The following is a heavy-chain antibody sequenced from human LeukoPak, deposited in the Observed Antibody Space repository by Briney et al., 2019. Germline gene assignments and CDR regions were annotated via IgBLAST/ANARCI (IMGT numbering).Heavy chain of an antibody. CDR1: GGSISSYY. D-gene: IGHD2-8*01. CDR3: ARQLGYCTNGVCSYYIDY. J-gene: IGHJ4*02. Sequence: PSETLSLTCTVSGGSISSYYWSWIRQPPGKGLEWIGYIYTSGSTNYNPSLKSRVTISVDTSKNQFSLKLSSVTAADTAVYYCARQLGYCTNGVCSYYIDYWGQGTLVTVSS. V-gene: IGHV4-4*09. CDR2: IYTSGST.